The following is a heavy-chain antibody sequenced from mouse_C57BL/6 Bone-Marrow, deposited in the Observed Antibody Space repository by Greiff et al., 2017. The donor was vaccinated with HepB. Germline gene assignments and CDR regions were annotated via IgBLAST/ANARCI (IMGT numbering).Heavy chain of an antibody. D-gene: IGHD1-1*01. J-gene: IGHJ4*01. CDR2: INSDGSRT. CDR3: ARGRDYGSSYVMDY. V-gene: IGHV5-16*01. CDR1: GFTFTDYY. Sequence: DVLLLESEAGLVQPGSSMKLSCTASGFTFTDYYMAWVRQGPEQGLEWVANINSDGSRTYYLDALKSRSTIARDNATNILYLQMSSLKSEDTATYYGARGRDYGSSYVMDYWGQGTSVTVSS.